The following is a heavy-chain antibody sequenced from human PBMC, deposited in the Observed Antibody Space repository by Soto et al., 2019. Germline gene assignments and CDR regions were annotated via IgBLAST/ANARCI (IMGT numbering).Heavy chain of an antibody. D-gene: IGHD3-10*01. CDR2: ISGSGGST. Sequence: GGSLRLSCAASGFTFSSYAMSWVRQAPGKGLEWVSAISGSGGSTYYADSVKGRFTISRDNSKNTLYLQMNSLRAEDTAVYYCAAPLRRDYYGSGSYYSRPHSGYWGQGTLVTVSS. CDR1: GFTFSSYA. CDR3: AAPLRRDYYGSGSYYSRPHSGY. J-gene: IGHJ4*02. V-gene: IGHV3-23*01.